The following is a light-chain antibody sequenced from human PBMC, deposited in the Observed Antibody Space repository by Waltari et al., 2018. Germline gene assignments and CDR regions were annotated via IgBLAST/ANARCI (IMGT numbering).Light chain of an antibody. V-gene: IGLV1-44*01. CDR1: TSNIGYNT. CDR3: AAWDDSLNLYV. J-gene: IGLJ1*01. CDR2: TNN. Sequence: QSVLTQPPSASGTLGQRVTISCSGYTSNIGYNTGNWYQQLQRPAPKLLIYTNNQRPAGVPDRFSGSKSGTSASLAISGLQSEDEADYYCAAWDDSLNLYVFGTGTKVTVL.